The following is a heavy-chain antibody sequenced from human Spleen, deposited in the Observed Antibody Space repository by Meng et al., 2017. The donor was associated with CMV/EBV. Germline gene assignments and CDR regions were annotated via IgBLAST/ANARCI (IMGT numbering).Heavy chain of an antibody. CDR1: GGSISSSSYY. V-gene: IGHV4-39*07. CDR2: IYYSGST. CDR3: ARVGSGIYYT. J-gene: IGHJ5*02. D-gene: IGHD1-26*01. Sequence: SETLSLTCTVSGGSISSSSYYWGWIRQPPGKGLEWIGSIYYSGSTYYNPSLKSRVTISVDTSKNQFSLKLSSVTAADTAVYYCARVGSGIYYTWGQGTLVTVSS.